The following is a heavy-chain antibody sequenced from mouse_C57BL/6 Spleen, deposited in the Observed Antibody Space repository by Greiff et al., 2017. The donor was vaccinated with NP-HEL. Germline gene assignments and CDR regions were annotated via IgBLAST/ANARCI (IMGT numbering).Heavy chain of an antibody. V-gene: IGHV5-6*01. CDR2: ISSGGSYT. CDR1: GFTFSSYG. CDR3: ARKFITTVVRYFDV. Sequence: DVHLVESGGDLVKPGGSLKLSCAASGFTFSSYGMSWVRQTPDKRLEWVATISSGGSYTYYPDSVKGRFTISRDNAKNTLYLQMSSLKSEDTAMYYCARKFITTVVRYFDVWGTGTTVTVSS. J-gene: IGHJ1*03. D-gene: IGHD1-1*01.